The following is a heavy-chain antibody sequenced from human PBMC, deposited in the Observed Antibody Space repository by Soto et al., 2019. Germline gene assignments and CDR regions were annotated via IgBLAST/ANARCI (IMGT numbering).Heavy chain of an antibody. V-gene: IGHV3-23*01. Sequence: PGGSLRLSCAASGFTFSSCAMGWVRQAPGKGLEWVSGISGNGGSTYYADSVKGRFTISRDTSKNTLYLQMDSLGAEDTAIYYCAKVVGDGNDYYDVWGQGTLVTVSS. CDR1: GFTFSSCA. CDR3: AKVVGDGNDYYDV. J-gene: IGHJ4*02. CDR2: ISGNGGST. D-gene: IGHD3-22*01.